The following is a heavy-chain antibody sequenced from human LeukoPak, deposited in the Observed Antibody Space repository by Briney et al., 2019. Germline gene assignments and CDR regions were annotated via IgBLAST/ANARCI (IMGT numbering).Heavy chain of an antibody. Sequence: SETLSLTCTVSGGSIRSSSSYWGWIRQPPGKGLEWIGSIHYSGSPNYNPSLKSRVTISLDPSKGHFSLRLTFVTAADTAVYYCTRPAGYCSTASCYEYFDYWGQGTLVTVSS. CDR2: IHYSGSP. V-gene: IGHV4-39*01. D-gene: IGHD2-2*01. CDR1: GGSIRSSSSY. J-gene: IGHJ4*02. CDR3: TRPAGYCSTASCYEYFDY.